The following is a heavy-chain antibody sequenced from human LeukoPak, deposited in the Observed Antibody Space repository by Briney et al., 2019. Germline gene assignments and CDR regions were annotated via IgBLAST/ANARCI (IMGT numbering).Heavy chain of an antibody. D-gene: IGHD3-22*01. J-gene: IGHJ4*02. CDR2: INPNSGGT. CDR1: GYTFTGYY. Sequence: GASVKVPCKASGYTFTGYYMHWVRQAPGQGLEWMGWINPNSGGTNYAQKFQGRVTMTRDTSISTAYMELSRLRSDDTAVYYCARPSRYDSSGYDFDYWGQGTLVTVSS. CDR3: ARPSRYDSSGYDFDY. V-gene: IGHV1-2*02.